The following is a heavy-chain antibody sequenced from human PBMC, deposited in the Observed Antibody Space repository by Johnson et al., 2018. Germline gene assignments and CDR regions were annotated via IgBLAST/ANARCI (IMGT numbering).Heavy chain of an antibody. CDR3: ARDLGYCRGGSCPASYYYYMDV. CDR1: GFTFSSYS. V-gene: IGHV3-23*04. CDR2: ISGSAGRT. D-gene: IGHD2-15*01. Sequence: VQLVQSGGGLVKPGGSLRLSCSVSGFTFSSYSMNWARPAPGKGLEWVSAISGSAGRTYYAASVKGRFTISRDNSKTTLYLQMNSLRAEETAVYYWARDLGYCRGGSCPASYYYYMDVWGKGTTVTGSS. J-gene: IGHJ6*03.